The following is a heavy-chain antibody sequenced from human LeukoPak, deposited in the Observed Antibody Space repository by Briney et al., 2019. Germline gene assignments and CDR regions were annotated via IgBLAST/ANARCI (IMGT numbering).Heavy chain of an antibody. CDR3: ATLARFAFDI. J-gene: IGHJ3*02. CDR1: GFTFGSYN. D-gene: IGHD5-12*01. Sequence: GGSLRLSCAASGFTFGSYNMNWVRQAPGKGLEWVSSISSISRYFYYADSVTGRFTISRDNSKNTLYLQMNSLRAEDTAVYYCATLARFAFDIWGQGTMVTVSP. V-gene: IGHV3-21*04. CDR2: ISSISRYF.